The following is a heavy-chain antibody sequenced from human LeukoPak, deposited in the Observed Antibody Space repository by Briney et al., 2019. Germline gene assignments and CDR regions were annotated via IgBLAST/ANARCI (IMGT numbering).Heavy chain of an antibody. J-gene: IGHJ3*02. CDR1: GFTFSSYS. Sequence: GGSLRLSCAASGFTFSSYSMNWVRQAPGKGLEWVSYISSSSSTIYYADSVKGRFTISRDNAKNSLYLQMNSLRAEDTAVYYCARDRGVGATNPHPQAFDIWGQGTMVTVSS. V-gene: IGHV3-48*04. D-gene: IGHD1-26*01. CDR2: ISSSSSTI. CDR3: ARDRGVGATNPHPQAFDI.